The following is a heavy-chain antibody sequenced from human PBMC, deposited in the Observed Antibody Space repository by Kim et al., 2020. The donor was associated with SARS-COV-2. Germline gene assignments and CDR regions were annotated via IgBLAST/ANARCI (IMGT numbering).Heavy chain of an antibody. D-gene: IGHD1-1*01. V-gene: IGHV1-69*01. CDR3: ARGPEGTARDDAFDI. J-gene: IGHJ3*02. Sequence: QKFQAGVTITADESTSTAYMELSSLRSEDTAVYYCARGPEGTARDDAFDIWGQGTMVTVSS.